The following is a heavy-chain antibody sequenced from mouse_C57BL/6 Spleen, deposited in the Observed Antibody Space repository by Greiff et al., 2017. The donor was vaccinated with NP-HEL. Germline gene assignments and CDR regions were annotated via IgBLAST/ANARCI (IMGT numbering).Heavy chain of an antibody. CDR3: AREKAARDFDY. J-gene: IGHJ2*01. Sequence: EVQLQESGPGLVKPSQSLFLTCSVTGYSITSGYYWNWIRQFPGNKLEWMGYISYDGSNNYNPSLKNRISITRDTSKNQFFLKLNSVTTEDTATYYCAREKAARDFDYWGQGTTLTVSS. CDR1: GYSITSGYY. V-gene: IGHV3-6*01. CDR2: ISYDGSN.